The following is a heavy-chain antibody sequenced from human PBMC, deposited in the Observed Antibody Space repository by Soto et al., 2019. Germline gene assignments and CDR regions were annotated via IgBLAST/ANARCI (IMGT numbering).Heavy chain of an antibody. J-gene: IGHJ3*02. D-gene: IGHD2-15*01. CDR1: GFTFSSYA. V-gene: IGHV3-23*01. CDR2: ISGSGGST. CDR3: AKLGVVARYAFDI. Sequence: GGSLRLSCAASGFTFSSYAMSWVRQAPGKGLEWVSAISGSGGSTYYADSVKGRFTISRNNSKNTLYLQMNSLRAEDTAVYYCAKLGVVARYAFDIWGQGTMVTVSS.